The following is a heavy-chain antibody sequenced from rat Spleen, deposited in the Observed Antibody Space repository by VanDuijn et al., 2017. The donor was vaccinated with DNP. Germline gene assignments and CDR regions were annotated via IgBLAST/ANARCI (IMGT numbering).Heavy chain of an antibody. CDR1: GFAFGDSY. CDR2: ISTGGFNT. J-gene: IGHJ2*01. CDR3: TRGREIAAISTPFDY. D-gene: IGHD1-2*01. V-gene: IGHV5-25*01. Sequence: EVQLVESGGGLVQSGRSMNLSCEASGFAFGDSYMAWVRQAPTKGPEWVASISTGGFNTYYRDSVRGRFTISRDNAKSTLFLQMDSLRSEDTATYYGTRGREIAAISTPFDYWGQGVMVTVSS.